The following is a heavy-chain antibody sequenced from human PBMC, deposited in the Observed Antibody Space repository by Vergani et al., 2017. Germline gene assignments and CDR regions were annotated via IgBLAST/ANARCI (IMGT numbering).Heavy chain of an antibody. V-gene: IGHV3-9*01. CDR3: AKEGGSYGRAFDI. CDR2: ISWNSGSI. J-gene: IGHJ3*02. D-gene: IGHD1-26*01. Sequence: EVQLVESGGGLVQPGRSLRLSCAASGFTFDDYAMHWVRQAPGKGLEWVSGISWNSGSIGYADSVKGRFTISRDNAKNSLYLQMNSLRAEDTAVHYCAKEGGSYGRAFDIWGQGTMVTVSS. CDR1: GFTFDDYA.